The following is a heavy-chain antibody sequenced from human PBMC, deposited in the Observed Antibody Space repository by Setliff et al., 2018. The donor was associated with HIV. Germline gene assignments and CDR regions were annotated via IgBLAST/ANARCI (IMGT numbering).Heavy chain of an antibody. CDR1: GYTFTDYY. V-gene: IGHV1-46*01. J-gene: IGHJ4*02. CDR3: ARARYYDYIWGSYPHFDY. CDR2: FNPSSDHT. D-gene: IGHD3-16*02. Sequence: ASVKVSCKASGYTFTDYYIHWVRQAPGQGLEWMGVFNPSSDHTTYAQEFQGRVTMTRDTSTSTVYLNMSSLRSEDTAVYYCARARYYDYIWGSYPHFDYWGQGTLVTVSS.